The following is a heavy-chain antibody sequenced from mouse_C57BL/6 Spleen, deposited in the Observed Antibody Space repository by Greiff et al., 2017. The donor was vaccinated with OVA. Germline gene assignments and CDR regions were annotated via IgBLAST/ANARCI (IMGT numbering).Heavy chain of an antibody. Sequence: EVQLQQSGPELVKPGASVKISCKASGYTFTDYYMNWVKQSHGKSLEWIGDINPNNGGTSYNQKFKGKATLTVDKSSSTAYMELRSLTSEDSSVYYCARSYAMDYWGQGPSVTVSS. J-gene: IGHJ4*01. CDR2: INPNNGGT. CDR1: GYTFTDYY. CDR3: ARSYAMDY. V-gene: IGHV1-26*01.